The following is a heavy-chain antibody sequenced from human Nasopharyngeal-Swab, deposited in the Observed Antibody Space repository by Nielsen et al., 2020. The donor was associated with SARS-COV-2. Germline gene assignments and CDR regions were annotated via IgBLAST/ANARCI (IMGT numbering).Heavy chain of an antibody. D-gene: IGHD6-13*01. J-gene: IGHJ6*02. CDR2: INPSGGST. CDR3: ARLVAAAGTSYYYYGMDV. Sequence: ASVKVSCKASGYTFTGYYMHWVRQAPGQGLEWMGIINPSGGSTSYAQKFQGRVTMTRDTSTSTVYMELSSLRSEDTAVYYCARLVAAAGTSYYYYGMDVWGQGTTVTVSS. CDR1: GYTFTGYY. V-gene: IGHV1-46*01.